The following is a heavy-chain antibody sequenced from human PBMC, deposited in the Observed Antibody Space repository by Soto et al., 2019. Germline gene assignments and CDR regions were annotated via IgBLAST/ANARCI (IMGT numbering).Heavy chain of an antibody. J-gene: IGHJ2*01. CDR3: ARGTRSNSGYEPDWYF. Sequence: SETLSLTCTVSGGSISSGYWSWLRQSPGEGLEWIGHISNSGTTNYSPSLNSRVFMSVDTSKTQISLKVSSVNAADTAVYYCARGTRSNSGYEPDWYF. D-gene: IGHD5-12*01. V-gene: IGHV4-59*01. CDR2: ISNSGTT. CDR1: GGSISSGY.